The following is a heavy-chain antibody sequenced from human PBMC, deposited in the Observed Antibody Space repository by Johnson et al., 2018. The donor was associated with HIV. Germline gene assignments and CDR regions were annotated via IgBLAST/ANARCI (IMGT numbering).Heavy chain of an antibody. J-gene: IGHJ3*02. V-gene: IGHV3-20*04. D-gene: IGHD3-10*01. Sequence: EVPLVESGGGVVRPGGSLTLSCEASAFTFDDYGLSWVRQGPGKGPEWVSGINWNGESTGYAESVKGRFTIFRDNAKNSTYLEMNSLRVEDTALYYCARNYGSGTYFCNEAFDMWGQGTRVIVSS. CDR2: INWNGEST. CDR3: ARNYGSGTYFCNEAFDM. CDR1: AFTFDDYG.